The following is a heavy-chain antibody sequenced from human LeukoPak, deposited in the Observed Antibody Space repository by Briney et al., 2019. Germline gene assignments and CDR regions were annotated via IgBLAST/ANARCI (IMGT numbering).Heavy chain of an antibody. D-gene: IGHD6-13*01. CDR3: AKEGGIAAAMGAFDI. Sequence: GGSLRLSCAASGFTFSSYSMHWVRQAPGKGLMWVSRIHGDGSTTNYADSVKGRFSISRDNAKNTLYLQMNSLRAEDTAVYYCAKEGGIAAAMGAFDIWGQGTMVTVSS. J-gene: IGHJ3*02. CDR1: GFTFSSYS. V-gene: IGHV3-74*01. CDR2: IHGDGSTT.